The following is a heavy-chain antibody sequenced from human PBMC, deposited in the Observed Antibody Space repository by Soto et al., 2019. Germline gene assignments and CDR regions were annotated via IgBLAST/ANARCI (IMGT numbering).Heavy chain of an antibody. Sequence: GGSLRLSCAASGFTFSSYAMSWVRQAPGKGLEWVSAISGSGGSTYYADSVKGRFTISRDNSKNTLYLQMNSLRAEDTAVYYCAKPGVGSGSYSRDYWGQGTLVTVSS. CDR3: AKPGVGSGSYSRDY. V-gene: IGHV3-23*01. CDR1: GFTFSSYA. D-gene: IGHD3-10*01. CDR2: ISGSGGST. J-gene: IGHJ4*02.